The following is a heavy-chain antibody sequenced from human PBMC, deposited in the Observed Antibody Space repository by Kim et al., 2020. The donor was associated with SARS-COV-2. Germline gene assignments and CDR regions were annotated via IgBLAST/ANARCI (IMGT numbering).Heavy chain of an antibody. Sequence: ASVKVSCKASGYTFTSYDINWVRQATGQGLEWMEWMNPNSGNTGYAQKFQGRVTMTRNTSISTAYMELSSLRSEDTAVYYCARGARYSGYDYAYWGQGTLVTVSS. D-gene: IGHD5-12*01. J-gene: IGHJ4*02. V-gene: IGHV1-8*01. CDR1: GYTFTSYD. CDR3: ARGARYSGYDYAY. CDR2: MNPNSGNT.